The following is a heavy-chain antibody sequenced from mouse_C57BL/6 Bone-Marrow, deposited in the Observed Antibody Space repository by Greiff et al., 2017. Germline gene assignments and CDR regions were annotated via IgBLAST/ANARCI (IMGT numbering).Heavy chain of an antibody. J-gene: IGHJ4*01. CDR2: IYPRSGNT. CDR1: GYTFTSYG. CDR3: ARRRRLLDAMDY. Sequence: VQLQQSGAELARPGASVKLSCKASGYTFTSYGISWVKQRTGQGLEWIGEIYPRSGNTYYNEKFKGKATLTADKSSNTAYMELRSLTSEDSAVYFCARRRRLLDAMDYWGQGTSVTVSS. D-gene: IGHD2-3*01. V-gene: IGHV1-81*01.